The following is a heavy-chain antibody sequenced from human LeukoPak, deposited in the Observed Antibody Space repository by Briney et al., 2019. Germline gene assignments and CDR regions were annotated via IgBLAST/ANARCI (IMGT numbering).Heavy chain of an antibody. V-gene: IGHV4-39*07. CDR3: ATVSIFNPWVYC. CDR1: GGSISSSSYY. D-gene: IGHD2/OR15-2a*01. CDR2: ISSSGST. Sequence: PSETLSLTCTVSGGSISSSSYYWGWIRQPPGKGLEWIGRISSSGSTNYNLSLKRRVTISVDTSKNQFSLKLSSVTAADTAVYYCATVSIFNPWVYCWGQGTLVTVSS. J-gene: IGHJ4*02.